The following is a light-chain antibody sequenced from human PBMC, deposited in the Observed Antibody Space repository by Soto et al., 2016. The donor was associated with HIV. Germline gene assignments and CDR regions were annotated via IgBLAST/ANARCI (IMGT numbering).Light chain of an antibody. CDR3: MQALQAWT. J-gene: IGKJ1*01. Sequence: DIVMTQSPLSLPVTPGEAASISCRSSQSLLHSNGYNYLDWFLQKPGQSPQLLIYLGSNRASGVPDRFSGSGSGTDFTLKINRVEAEDVGVYYCMQALQAWTFGQGTKVEIK. CDR1: QSLLHSNGYNY. CDR2: LGS. V-gene: IGKV2-28*01.